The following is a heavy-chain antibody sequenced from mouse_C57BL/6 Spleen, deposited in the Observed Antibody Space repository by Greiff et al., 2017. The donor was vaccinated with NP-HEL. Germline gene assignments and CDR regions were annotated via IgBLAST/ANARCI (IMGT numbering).Heavy chain of an antibody. V-gene: IGHV1-81*01. CDR3: YYYGSSYSYYAMDY. D-gene: IGHD1-1*01. J-gene: IGHJ4*01. CDR1: GYTFTSYG. Sequence: QVHVKQSGAELARPGASVKLSCKASGYTFTSYGISWVKQRTGQGLEWIGEIYPRSGNTYYNEKFKGKATLTADKSSSTAYMELRSLTSEDSAVYFCYYYGSSYSYYAMDYWGQGTSVTVSS. CDR2: IYPRSGNT.